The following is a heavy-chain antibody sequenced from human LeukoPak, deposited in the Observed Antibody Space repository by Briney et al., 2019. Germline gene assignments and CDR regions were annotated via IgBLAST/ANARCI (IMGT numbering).Heavy chain of an antibody. J-gene: IGHJ4*02. CDR2: IYPGDSDT. CDR3: ARHAYYYDSSGYPYFDY. V-gene: IGHV5-51*01. Sequence: GESLKISCKGSGYSFTSYWIGWVRQMPGKGLEWMGSIYPGDSDTRYSPSFQGQVTISADKSISTAYLQLSSLKASDTAMYYCARHAYYYDSSGYPYFDYWGQGTLVTVSS. CDR1: GYSFTSYW. D-gene: IGHD3-22*01.